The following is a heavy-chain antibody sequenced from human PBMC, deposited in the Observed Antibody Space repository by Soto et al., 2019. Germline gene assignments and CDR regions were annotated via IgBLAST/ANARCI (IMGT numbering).Heavy chain of an antibody. CDR1: GFTFSSYG. Sequence: GGSLRLSCAASGFTFSSYGMHWVRQAPGKGLEWVAVISYDGSNKYYADSVKGRFTISRDNSKNTLYLQMNSLRAEDTAVYYCAKGRSMAAAGTAFDIWGQGTMVTVSS. CDR3: AKGRSMAAAGTAFDI. CDR2: ISYDGSNK. V-gene: IGHV3-30*18. D-gene: IGHD6-13*01. J-gene: IGHJ3*02.